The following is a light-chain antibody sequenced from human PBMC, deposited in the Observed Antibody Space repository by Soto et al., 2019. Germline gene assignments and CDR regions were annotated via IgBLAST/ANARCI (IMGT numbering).Light chain of an antibody. CDR3: HQYGSSPPFT. CDR1: QSVSSSY. J-gene: IGKJ3*01. CDR2: GAS. V-gene: IGKV3-20*01. Sequence: EIVLTQSPGTLSLSPGERATLSCGASQSVSSSYLAWYQQKPGQAPRLLIYGASSRATGIPDRFSGSGSGTDFTLTISRLEPEDFAVYYCHQYGSSPPFTFGPGTKVDIK.